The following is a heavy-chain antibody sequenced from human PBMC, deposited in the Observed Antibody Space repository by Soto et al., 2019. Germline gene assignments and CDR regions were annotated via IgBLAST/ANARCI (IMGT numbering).Heavy chain of an antibody. V-gene: IGHV1-69*13. Sequence: ASVKVSCKASGGTFSSYAISWVRQAPGQGLEWMGGIIPIFGTANYAQKFQGRVTITADESTSTAYMELSSLRSEDTAVYYCAREGYYDSSGYLGTDFDYWGQGTLVTVSS. CDR2: IIPIFGTA. D-gene: IGHD3-22*01. CDR1: GGTFSSYA. J-gene: IGHJ4*02. CDR3: AREGYYDSSGYLGTDFDY.